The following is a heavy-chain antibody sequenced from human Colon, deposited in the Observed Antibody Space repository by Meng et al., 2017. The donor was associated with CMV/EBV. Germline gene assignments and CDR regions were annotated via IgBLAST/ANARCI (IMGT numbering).Heavy chain of an antibody. V-gene: IGHV1-18*01. CDR2: INGNHGNT. J-gene: IGHJ4*02. D-gene: IGHD2/OR15-2a*01. CDR1: GYTCSNFG. CDR3: ARDGADCTTTTCSIDF. Sequence: AAVKVSCKASGYTCSNFGISWVRQAPGQGLEWMGWINGNHGNTNFARKFRGRIAMTTDTSTTTAHMVLRSLGSDDTAIYYCARDGADCTTTTCSIDFWGQGTLVTVSS.